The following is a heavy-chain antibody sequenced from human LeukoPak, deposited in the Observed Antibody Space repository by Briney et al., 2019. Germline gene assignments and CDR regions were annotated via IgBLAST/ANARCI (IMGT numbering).Heavy chain of an antibody. V-gene: IGHV4-4*07. D-gene: IGHD1-26*01. CDR1: GGSISSYY. Sequence: SETLSLTCTVSGGSISSYYWSWIRQPAGKGLEWIGRIYTSGSTNYNPSLKSRVTISVDTSKNQFSLKLSSVTAADTAVYYCASGSYYSLADYWGQGTLVTVSS. J-gene: IGHJ4*02. CDR3: ASGSYYSLADY. CDR2: IYTSGST.